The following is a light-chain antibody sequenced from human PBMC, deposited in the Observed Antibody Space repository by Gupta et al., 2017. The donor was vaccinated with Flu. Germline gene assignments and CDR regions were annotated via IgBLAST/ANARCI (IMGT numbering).Light chain of an antibody. CDR3: AAWDDSLNGRV. J-gene: IGLJ3*02. CDR1: SSNIGSNT. Sequence: QPPSASGTPGQRVTISCSGSSSNIGSNTVNWYQQLPGTAPKLLIYSNNQRPSGVPDRFSGSKSGTSASLAISGLQSEDEADYYCAAWDDSLNGRVFGGGTKLTVL. V-gene: IGLV1-44*01. CDR2: SNN.